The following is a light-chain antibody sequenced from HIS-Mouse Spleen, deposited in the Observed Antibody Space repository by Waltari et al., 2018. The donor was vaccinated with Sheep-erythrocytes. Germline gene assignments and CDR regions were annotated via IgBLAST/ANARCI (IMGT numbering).Light chain of an antibody. J-gene: IGKJ1*01. CDR3: QQVNKYPRT. Sequence: AIQLTQSPSSLSASVGDRVTITCRASQGISSALAWYQQKPGKAPKLLIYDASSLESGVPSRVSGSGSGTEFTLNINSLQPEDFATYFWQQVNKYPRTFGQGNKVENK. V-gene: IGKV1D-13*01. CDR2: DAS. CDR1: QGISSA.